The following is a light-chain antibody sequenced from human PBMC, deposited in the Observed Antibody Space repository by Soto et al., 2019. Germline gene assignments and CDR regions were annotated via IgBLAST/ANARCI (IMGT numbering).Light chain of an antibody. CDR2: GAS. CDR1: QSVSSN. J-gene: IGKJ1*01. CDR3: QQYGGSPRT. V-gene: IGKV3-20*01. Sequence: EIVMTQSPATLSVSPGERATLSFRASQSVSSNLACYQQKPGQAPRLLIFGASNRATGIPDRFSGSGSGTDFTLTISRLEPEDFAVYHCQQYGGSPRTFGQGTKVDIK.